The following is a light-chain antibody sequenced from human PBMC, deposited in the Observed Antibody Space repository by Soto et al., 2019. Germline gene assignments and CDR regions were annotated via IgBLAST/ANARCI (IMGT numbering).Light chain of an antibody. Sequence: ETVMTQSPATLSVSPGERVTLSCRASQSVRTNLVWYQQRPGQPPRLLIYGASDRVAVVPDRFSGSGSGTDFTLTISGLQPEDCAVYYCQQYNEWPRTFGQGTKLEIK. CDR3: QQYNEWPRT. V-gene: IGKV3-15*01. CDR2: GAS. J-gene: IGKJ2*01. CDR1: QSVRTN.